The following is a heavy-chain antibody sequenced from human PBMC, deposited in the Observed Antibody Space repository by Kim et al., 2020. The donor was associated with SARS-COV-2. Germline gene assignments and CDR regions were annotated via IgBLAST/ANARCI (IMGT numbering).Heavy chain of an antibody. CDR2: IWHSGIT. D-gene: IGHD6-13*01. J-gene: IGHJ5*02. V-gene: IGHV4-4*02. CDR3: ARGGTSSWDHFDP. Sequence: SETLSLTCAVSGGSISSSNWWNWVRQPPGKGLEWIGEIWHSGITNYNPSLKSRVIMSVDQSKNQFSLKLTSVTAADTAVYYCARGGTSSWDHFDPWGQGTLVTVSS. CDR1: GGSISSSNW.